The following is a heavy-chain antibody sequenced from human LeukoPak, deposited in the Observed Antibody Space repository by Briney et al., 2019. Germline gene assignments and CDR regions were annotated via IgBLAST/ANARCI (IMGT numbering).Heavy chain of an antibody. Sequence: GGSLRLSCAASGFTFSSYWMSWVRQAPGKGLEWISSISSSSSYIHYADSVKGRFTISRDNAKNSMYLQMNSLRAEDTAVYYCARDRVAEGAYFDYWGQGTLVTVSS. J-gene: IGHJ4*02. CDR3: ARDRVAEGAYFDY. D-gene: IGHD6-13*01. CDR1: GFTFSSYW. CDR2: ISSSSSYI. V-gene: IGHV3-21*01.